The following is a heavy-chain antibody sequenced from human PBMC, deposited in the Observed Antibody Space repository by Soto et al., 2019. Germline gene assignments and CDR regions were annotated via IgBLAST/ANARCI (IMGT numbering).Heavy chain of an antibody. Sequence: SETLSLTCAVSGESFSDDYWSWIRQPPGKGLEWIGEINHGGSTNYNPSLKSRVTISVDTSRNQFSLKLSSVTAADTAVYYCARQLTYWWIDYWGQGTLVTVSS. CDR3: ARQLTYWWIDY. D-gene: IGHD2-21*01. CDR2: INHGGST. V-gene: IGHV4-34*01. J-gene: IGHJ4*02. CDR1: GESFSDDY.